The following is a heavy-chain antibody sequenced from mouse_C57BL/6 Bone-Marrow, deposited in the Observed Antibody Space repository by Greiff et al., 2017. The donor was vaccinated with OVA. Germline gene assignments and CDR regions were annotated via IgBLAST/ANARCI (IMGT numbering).Heavy chain of an antibody. V-gene: IGHV1-81*01. CDR3: ATTVVAPTGWFDV. D-gene: IGHD1-1*01. CDR1: GYTFTSYG. Sequence: VQLQQSGAELARPGASVKLSCKASGYTFTSYGISWVKQRTGQGLEWIGEIYPRSGNTYYNEKFKGKATLTADKSSSTAYMELRSLTSEDSAVYFGATTVVAPTGWFDVWGTGTTVTVSS. CDR2: IYPRSGNT. J-gene: IGHJ1*03.